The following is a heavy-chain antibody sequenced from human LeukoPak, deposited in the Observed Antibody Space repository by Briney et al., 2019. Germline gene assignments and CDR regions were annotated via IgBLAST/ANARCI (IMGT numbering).Heavy chain of an antibody. D-gene: IGHD3-10*01. CDR3: SKGNYGMDV. CDR1: GFTFADYA. CDR2: ISWNSGSI. V-gene: IGHV3-9*01. Sequence: GRSLRLSCAASGFTFADYAMHWVRQAPGKGVEWVSGISWNSGSIDYADSVRGRFTISRDNAKKSLYLQMDSLRPEDTALYYCSKGNYGMDVWGQGTTVTVSS. J-gene: IGHJ6*02.